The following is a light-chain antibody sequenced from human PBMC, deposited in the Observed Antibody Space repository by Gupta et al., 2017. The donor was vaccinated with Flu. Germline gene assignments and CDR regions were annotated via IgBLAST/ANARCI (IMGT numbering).Light chain of an antibody. V-gene: IGKV2-40*01. Sequence: CSSSRNILGSSNGNTYLDWYLQKPGQSPQLLLYSLSYRASGVSDRFSGSGSGTDFTLKISRVEAEDVGLYYCMQRIQYPFTFGQGTKLEIK. J-gene: IGKJ2*01. CDR2: SLS. CDR1: RNILGSSNGNTY. CDR3: MQRIQYPFT.